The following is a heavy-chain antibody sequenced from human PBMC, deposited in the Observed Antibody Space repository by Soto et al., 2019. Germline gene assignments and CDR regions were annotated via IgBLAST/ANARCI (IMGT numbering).Heavy chain of an antibody. CDR2: INHSGST. CDR1: GGSLSGYY. J-gene: IGHJ4*02. V-gene: IGHV4-34*01. CDR3: ARGDLSHDY. Sequence: TSETLSLTCAVYGGSLSGYYWSWIRQPPGKGLEWIGEINHSGSTNYNPSLKSRVTISVDTSKNQFSLKLSSVTAADTAVYYCARGDLSHDYWGQGTLVTVSS.